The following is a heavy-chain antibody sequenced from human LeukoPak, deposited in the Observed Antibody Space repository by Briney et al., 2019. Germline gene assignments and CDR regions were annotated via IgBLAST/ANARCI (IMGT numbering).Heavy chain of an antibody. CDR1: GFTFSSYA. D-gene: IGHD3-22*01. J-gene: IGHJ4*02. Sequence: GGSLRLSCAASGFTFSSYAMSWVRQAPGKGLEWASAISGSGGSTYYADSVKGRFTISRDNSKNTLYLQMNSLRAEDTAVYYCAKGGRYYYDSSGYRDYFDYWGQGTLVTVSS. CDR3: AKGGRYYYDSSGYRDYFDY. CDR2: ISGSGGST. V-gene: IGHV3-23*01.